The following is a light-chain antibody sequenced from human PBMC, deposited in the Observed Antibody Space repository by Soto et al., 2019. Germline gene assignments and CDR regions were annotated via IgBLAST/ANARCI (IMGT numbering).Light chain of an antibody. CDR1: SSDVGGYNY. Sequence: QSVLTQPASVSGSPGQSITISCTGTSSDVGGYNYVSWYQQHPGKAPKLIIFDVSDRPSGVPARFSGSKSGNTASLTISGLQADDEADYYCCSYAGSYTYVFGSGTKVTVL. V-gene: IGLV2-11*01. CDR3: CSYAGSYTYV. CDR2: DVS. J-gene: IGLJ1*01.